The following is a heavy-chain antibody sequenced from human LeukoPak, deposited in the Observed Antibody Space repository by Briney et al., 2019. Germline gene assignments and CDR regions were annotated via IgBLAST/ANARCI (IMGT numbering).Heavy chain of an antibody. J-gene: IGHJ4*02. D-gene: IGHD6-19*01. Sequence: GGSLRLSCAASGFTFRSYAMSWVRQAPGKGLEWVSGISGSGDSTYYADSVKGRFSVSRDNSKNTLWLQMNSLKDEDTAVYYCAKDPRAGSGWGSFDYWGQGTLVTVSS. CDR3: AKDPRAGSGWGSFDY. CDR2: ISGSGDST. V-gene: IGHV3-23*01. CDR1: GFTFRSYA.